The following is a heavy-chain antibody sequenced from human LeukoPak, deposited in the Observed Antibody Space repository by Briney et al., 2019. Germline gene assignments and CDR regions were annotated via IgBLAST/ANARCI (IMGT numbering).Heavy chain of an antibody. V-gene: IGHV1-18*01. CDR3: ASGGASAMASADYYYYYGMDV. J-gene: IGHJ6*02. D-gene: IGHD5-18*01. CDR2: ISAYNGNT. Sequence: ASVKVSCKASGYTFTSYGISWVGQAPGQGLEWMGWISAYNGNTNYAQKLQGRVTMTADTSTSTAYMELRSLRSDDTAVYYCASGGASAMASADYYYYYGMDVWGQGTTVTVSS. CDR1: GYTFTSYG.